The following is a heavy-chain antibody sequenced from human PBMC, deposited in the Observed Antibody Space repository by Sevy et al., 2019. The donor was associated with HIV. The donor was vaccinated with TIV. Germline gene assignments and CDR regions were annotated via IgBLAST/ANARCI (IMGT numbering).Heavy chain of an antibody. D-gene: IGHD3-3*01. CDR1: GFTFSNAW. V-gene: IGHV3-15*01. J-gene: IGHJ4*02. Sequence: GGSLRLSCAASGFTFSNAWMSWVRRAPGKGLEWVGRLKSKTDGGTTDYAAPVKGRFTISRDDSKNTLYLQMNSLKTEDTAVYYCTTDGGQTYYDFWSGYSKPDYWGQGTLVTVSS. CDR2: LKSKTDGGTT. CDR3: TTDGGQTYYDFWSGYSKPDY.